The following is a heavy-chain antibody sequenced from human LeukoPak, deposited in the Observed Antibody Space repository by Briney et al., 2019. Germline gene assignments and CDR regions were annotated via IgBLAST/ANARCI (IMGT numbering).Heavy chain of an antibody. J-gene: IGHJ4*02. CDR2: IRSKAYGGTT. CDR3: TRDADYGGNSGLGIYVDY. V-gene: IGHV3-49*03. D-gene: IGHD4-23*01. CDR1: GFTFGDYA. Sequence: GGSLRLPCTASGFTFGDYAMSWFRQAPGKGLEWVGFIRSKAYGGTTEYAASVKGRFTISRDDSKSIAYLQMNSLKTEDTAVYYCTRDADYGGNSGLGIYVDYWGQGTLVTVSS.